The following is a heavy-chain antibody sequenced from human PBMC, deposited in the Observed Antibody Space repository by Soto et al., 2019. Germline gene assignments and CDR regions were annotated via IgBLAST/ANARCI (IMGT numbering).Heavy chain of an antibody. CDR3: ARGREGHY. CDR2: ISAHNGNT. D-gene: IGHD1-26*01. V-gene: IGHV1-18*01. CDR1: GYAFTTYG. J-gene: IGHJ4*02. Sequence: QVHLVQSGAEVKKPGASVKVSCKGSGYAFTTYGITWVRQAPGQGLEWMGWISAHNGNTNYAQKLQGRVTVTRDTSTRTAYMELSRLRSDDPAVNNCARGREGHYWGQGAMVTDSS.